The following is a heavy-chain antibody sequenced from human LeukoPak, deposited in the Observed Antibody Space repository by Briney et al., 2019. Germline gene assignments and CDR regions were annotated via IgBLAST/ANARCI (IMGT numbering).Heavy chain of an antibody. CDR1: GFTFSSYG. CDR2: ISYDGSNK. J-gene: IGHJ4*02. Sequence: GGSLRLSCAASGFTFSSYGMHWVRQAPGKGLEWVAVISYDGSNKYYADSVKGRFTISRDNSKNTLYLQMNSLRAEDTAVYYCARDDAITFGGVTDWGQGTLVTVSS. V-gene: IGHV3-30*03. CDR3: ARDDAITFGGVTD. D-gene: IGHD3-16*01.